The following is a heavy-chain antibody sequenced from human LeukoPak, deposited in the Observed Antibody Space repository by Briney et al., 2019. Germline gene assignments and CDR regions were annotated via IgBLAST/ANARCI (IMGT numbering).Heavy chain of an antibody. CDR2: ISSSSSYI. Sequence: GGSLRLSCAASGFTFSSYSMNWVRQAPGKGLEWVSSISSSSSYIYYADSVKGRFAISRDNAKNSLYLQMNSLRAEDTAVYYCARDPGYGDYGGWFDPWGQGTLVTVSS. V-gene: IGHV3-21*01. CDR1: GFTFSSYS. J-gene: IGHJ5*02. CDR3: ARDPGYGDYGGWFDP. D-gene: IGHD4-17*01.